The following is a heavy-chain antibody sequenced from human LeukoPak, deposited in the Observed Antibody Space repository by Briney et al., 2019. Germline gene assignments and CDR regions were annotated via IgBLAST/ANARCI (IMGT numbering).Heavy chain of an antibody. D-gene: IGHD5-12*01. CDR1: RFTFSNYW. Sequence: GGSLRLSCAASRFTFSNYWMSWVRQAPGKELEWVANIKQDESEKFYVDSVKGRFTISRDNAKNSLYLQMNSLRAEDTAVYYCARDPSGSDFDYWGQGTLVTVSS. CDR3: ARDPSGSDFDY. V-gene: IGHV3-7*01. CDR2: IKQDESEK. J-gene: IGHJ4*02.